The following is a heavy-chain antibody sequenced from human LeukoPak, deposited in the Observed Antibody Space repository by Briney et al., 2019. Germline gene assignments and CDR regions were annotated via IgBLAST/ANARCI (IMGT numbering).Heavy chain of an antibody. D-gene: IGHD6-19*01. CDR2: ISSGGTTI. V-gene: IGHV3-48*03. CDR3: VRSLTIAVAGTDL. J-gene: IGHJ5*02. CDR1: GFTLKSYE. Sequence: EPGGSLRLSCSVPGFTLKSYEMNWVRLAPGKGLEWIAYISSGGTTIFYADSVKGRFTVSRDNDKSLLYLQMNSLRADDTATYYCVRSLTIAVAGTDLWGQGTVVTVS.